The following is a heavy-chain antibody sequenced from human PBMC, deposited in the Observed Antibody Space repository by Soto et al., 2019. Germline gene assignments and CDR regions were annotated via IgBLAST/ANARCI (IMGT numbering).Heavy chain of an antibody. Sequence: QVQLQQWGAGLLKPSETLSLTCAVYGGSFSGYYWSWIRQPPGKGLEWIGEINHSGSTNYNPSLKSRVTISVDTSKNQFSLKLSSVTAADTAVYYCARGDGYNPAEYFQHWGQGTLVTVSS. V-gene: IGHV4-34*01. CDR1: GGSFSGYY. J-gene: IGHJ1*01. CDR2: INHSGST. CDR3: ARGDGYNPAEYFQH. D-gene: IGHD5-12*01.